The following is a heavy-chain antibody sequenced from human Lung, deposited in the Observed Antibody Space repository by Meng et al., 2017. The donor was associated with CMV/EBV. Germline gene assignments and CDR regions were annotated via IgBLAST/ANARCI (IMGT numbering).Heavy chain of an antibody. D-gene: IGHD2-2*01. CDR2: ISSSSSYI. CDR1: GFTFSSYS. Sequence: GGSLRLXCAASGFTFSSYSMNWVRQAPGKGLEWVSSISSSSSYIYYADSVKGRFTISRDNAKNSLYLQMNSLRAEDTAVYYCARGCSSTSCYSDAFDIWGQGTMVXVSS. CDR3: ARGCSSTSCYSDAFDI. J-gene: IGHJ3*02. V-gene: IGHV3-21*01.